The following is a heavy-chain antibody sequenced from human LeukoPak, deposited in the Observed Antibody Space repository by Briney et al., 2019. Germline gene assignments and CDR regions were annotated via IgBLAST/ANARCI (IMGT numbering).Heavy chain of an antibody. V-gene: IGHV4-61*02. CDR1: GGSFSSDSYY. D-gene: IGHD4-17*01. J-gene: IGHJ5*02. Sequence: PSETLSLTCSVSGGSFSSDSYYWGWIRQPAGKGLEWIGRIYASGNTNYNPYLTSRITISIDTSKHQFSLKLTSVTAADTAVYYCARDQGYGDYVYDSWGQGILVAVSS. CDR3: ARDQGYGDYVYDS. CDR2: IYASGNT.